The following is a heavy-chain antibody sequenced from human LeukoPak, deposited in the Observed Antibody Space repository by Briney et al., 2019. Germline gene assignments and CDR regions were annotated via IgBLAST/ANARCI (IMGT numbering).Heavy chain of an antibody. D-gene: IGHD2-2*01. Sequence: SSETLSLTCTVSGGPISSYYWSWIRQPAGKGLEWIGRIYSSGSTNYNPSLKSRVTMSGDTSKNQISLKLSSVTAADTAVYYCARGGISTSLDYWGQGTLVTVSS. V-gene: IGHV4-4*07. CDR1: GGPISSYY. CDR3: ARGGISTSLDY. CDR2: IYSSGST. J-gene: IGHJ4*02.